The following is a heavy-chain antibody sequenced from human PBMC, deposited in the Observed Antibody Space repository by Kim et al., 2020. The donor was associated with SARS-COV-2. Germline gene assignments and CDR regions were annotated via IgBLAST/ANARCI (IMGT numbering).Heavy chain of an antibody. CDR3: ARELSTWPNWFDP. V-gene: IGHV4-59*01. Sequence: KYNPSRTGRVTISLDRSKTLFSLNLSSVSAADTAVYYCARELSTWPNWFDPWGQGTLVTVSS. J-gene: IGHJ5*02.